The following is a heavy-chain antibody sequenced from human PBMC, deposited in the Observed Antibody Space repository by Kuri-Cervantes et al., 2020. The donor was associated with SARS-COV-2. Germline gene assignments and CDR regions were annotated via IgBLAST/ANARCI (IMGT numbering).Heavy chain of an antibody. J-gene: IGHJ3*01. Sequence: GGSLRLSCAASGFTFSNYDIHWVRQVPGKGLEWVSAITAAGAEFHAGSVRGRFTVSRENAKTSAYLQMNSLTADDTAVYYCAEEGIASYDPLDVWGLGTMVTVSS. D-gene: IGHD6-13*01. CDR2: ITAAGAE. CDR1: GFTFSNYD. V-gene: IGHV3-13*01. CDR3: AEEGIASYDPLDV.